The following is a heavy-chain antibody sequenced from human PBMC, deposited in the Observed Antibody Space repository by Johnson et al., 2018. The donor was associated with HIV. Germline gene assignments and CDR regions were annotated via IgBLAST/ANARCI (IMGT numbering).Heavy chain of an antibody. CDR1: GFTFDDYT. CDR2: ISWDGGST. J-gene: IGHJ3*02. Sequence: VQLVESGGGVVQPGRSLRLSCAASGFTFDDYTMHWVRQAPGKGLEWVSLISWDGGSTYYADSVKGRFTISRDNSKNSLYLQMNSLRTEDTALYYCAKGSLVGPNDAFDIWGQGTMVTVSS. V-gene: IGHV3-43*01. D-gene: IGHD3-16*02. CDR3: AKGSLVGPNDAFDI.